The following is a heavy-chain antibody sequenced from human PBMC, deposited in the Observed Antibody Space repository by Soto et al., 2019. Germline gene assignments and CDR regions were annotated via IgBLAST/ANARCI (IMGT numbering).Heavy chain of an antibody. D-gene: IGHD3-3*01. CDR3: ARDLKFFEWLLYSQGPNYYYYGMDV. J-gene: IGHJ6*02. V-gene: IGHV1-69*13. CDR2: IIPIFGTA. CDR1: GGTFSSYA. Sequence: AVKVSCKASGGTFSSYAISWVRQAPGQGLEWMGGIIPIFGTANYAQKFQGRVTITADESTSTAYMELSSLRSEETPVYYCARDLKFFEWLLYSQGPNYYYYGMDVWGQGTTVTVSS.